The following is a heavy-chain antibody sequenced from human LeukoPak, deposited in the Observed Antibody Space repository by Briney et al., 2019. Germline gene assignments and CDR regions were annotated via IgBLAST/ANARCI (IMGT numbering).Heavy chain of an antibody. CDR3: ASGPRGIAAY. Sequence: GGSLRLSCAASGFNFSSYAMHWVRQAPGKGLEYVSAISSNGGSTYYANSVKGRFTISRDNSKNTLYLQMGSLRAEDMAVYYCASGPRGIAAYWGQGTLVTVSS. D-gene: IGHD6-13*01. CDR1: GFNFSSYA. V-gene: IGHV3-64*01. J-gene: IGHJ4*02. CDR2: ISSNGGST.